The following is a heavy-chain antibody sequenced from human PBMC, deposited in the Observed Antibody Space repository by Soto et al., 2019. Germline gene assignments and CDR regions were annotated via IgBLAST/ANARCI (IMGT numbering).Heavy chain of an antibody. D-gene: IGHD5-12*01. Sequence: QVQLQQWGAGLLKPSETLSLNCAVNGGSLSGYYWSWIRQPPGKGLEWIGEIKDGGYTNYSPSLKSRATISSDTSNNQCSLRLNSVTAADTGLYYCARGQEGVVATHWDQGALVTVSS. CDR3: ARGQEGVVATH. V-gene: IGHV4-34*01. CDR2: IKDGGYT. CDR1: GGSLSGYY. J-gene: IGHJ1*01.